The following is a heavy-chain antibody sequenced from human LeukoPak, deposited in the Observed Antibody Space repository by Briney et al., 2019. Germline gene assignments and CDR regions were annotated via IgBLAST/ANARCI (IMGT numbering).Heavy chain of an antibody. CDR2: IYHTGST. Sequence: SQTLSLTCSVSGGSISSGNYYWSWIRQHPGKGLEWIGYIYHTGSTHYNPSLKSRLAISLDTSKNQFSLRLSSVTAADTAVYYCARSRGPESQSYSSWFYFDYWGQGTLVTVSS. V-gene: IGHV4-31*02. CDR1: GGSISSGNYY. D-gene: IGHD6-13*01. CDR3: ARSRGPESQSYSSWFYFDY. J-gene: IGHJ4*02.